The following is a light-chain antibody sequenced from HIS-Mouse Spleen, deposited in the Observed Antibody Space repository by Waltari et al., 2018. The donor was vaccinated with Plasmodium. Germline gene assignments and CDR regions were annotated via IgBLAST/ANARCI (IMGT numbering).Light chain of an antibody. CDR2: SNN. CDR3: AAWDDSLNGVV. CDR1: ISSIGSNT. Sequence: QSVLTQPPSASGTPGQRVTISCSGSISSIGSNTVTWYQQLPGTAPKPLIYSNNQRPSGVPDRFSGSKSGTSASLAISGLQSEDEADYYCAAWDDSLNGVVFAGGTKLTVL. V-gene: IGLV1-44*01. J-gene: IGLJ2*01.